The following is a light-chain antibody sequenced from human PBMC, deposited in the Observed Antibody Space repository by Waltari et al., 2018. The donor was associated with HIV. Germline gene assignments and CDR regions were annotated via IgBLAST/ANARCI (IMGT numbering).Light chain of an antibody. V-gene: IGLV1-44*01. Sequence: QSVLTQPLSVSGAPGQRVELSCSGSSSNVQINSFYWYQQLPGTAPKLVKHEDDQRPSGIPDRFPGSKSGTSASLVISVLHSDDEADYYCACWDDSLPGPVFGTGTTVTVL. CDR3: ACWDDSLPGPV. J-gene: IGLJ1*01. CDR2: EDD. CDR1: SSNVQINS.